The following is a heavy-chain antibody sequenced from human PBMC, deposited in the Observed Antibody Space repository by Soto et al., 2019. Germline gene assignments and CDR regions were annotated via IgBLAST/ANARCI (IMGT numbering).Heavy chain of an antibody. Sequence: RASVKVSCKASGGTFSSYAISWVRQAPGQGLEWMGGIIPIFGTANYAQKFQGRVTITADESTSTAYMELSSLRSEDTAVYYCATCSTSCKYYYYYGMDVWGQGTTVTVSS. CDR3: ATCSTSCKYYYYYGMDV. CDR2: IIPIFGTA. CDR1: GGTFSSYA. D-gene: IGHD2-2*01. J-gene: IGHJ6*02. V-gene: IGHV1-69*13.